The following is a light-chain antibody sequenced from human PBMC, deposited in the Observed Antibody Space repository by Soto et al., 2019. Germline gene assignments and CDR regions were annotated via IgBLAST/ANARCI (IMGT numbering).Light chain of an antibody. Sequence: DIPMTQSPSSLSASVGDRVTITCRASQGISNYLAWYQQKPGKVPKLLIYAASTLQSGIPSRFSGSGSGTDFTLTISSLQTEDVATYYCQKYNSAPRTFGQGTKLDIK. CDR2: AAS. CDR1: QGISNY. V-gene: IGKV1-27*01. J-gene: IGKJ2*02. CDR3: QKYNSAPRT.